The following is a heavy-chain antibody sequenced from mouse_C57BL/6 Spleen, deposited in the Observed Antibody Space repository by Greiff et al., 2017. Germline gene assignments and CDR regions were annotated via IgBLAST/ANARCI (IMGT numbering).Heavy chain of an antibody. CDR3: ARYDYDPWEYYFDY. V-gene: IGHV5-4*01. CDR1: GFTFSSYA. Sequence: DVHLVESGGGLVKPGGSLKLSCAASGFTFSSYAMSWVRQTPEKRLEWVATISDGGSYTYYPDNVKGRFTIARDNAKNNLYLQMSHLKSEDTAMYYCARYDYDPWEYYFDYWGQGTTLTVSS. J-gene: IGHJ2*01. CDR2: ISDGGSYT. D-gene: IGHD2-4*01.